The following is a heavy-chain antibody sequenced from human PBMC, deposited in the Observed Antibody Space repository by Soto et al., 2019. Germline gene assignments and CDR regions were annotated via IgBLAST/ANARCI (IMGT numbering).Heavy chain of an antibody. D-gene: IGHD3-10*01. CDR3: VRNWRYYGGDYYYGMDA. CDR2: IYWDDDE. CDR1: GFSLNTGGVG. Sequence: ITLKESGPTLVKPTQTLTLTCTFSGFSLNTGGVGWGWVRQPRGKGMEWLALIYWDDDERYRPSLRSRLNITKDTINNQGVLTMTTMDPEDTATYYCVRNWRYYGGDYYYGMDAWGQGTTVTVSS. J-gene: IGHJ6*02. V-gene: IGHV2-5*02.